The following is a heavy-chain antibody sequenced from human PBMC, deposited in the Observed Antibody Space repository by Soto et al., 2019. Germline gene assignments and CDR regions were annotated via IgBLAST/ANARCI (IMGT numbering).Heavy chain of an antibody. CDR1: GYTFTSYA. J-gene: IGHJ4*02. V-gene: IGHV1-3*05. D-gene: IGHD1-26*01. CDR3: ARAFRGEWEWEWDY. Sequence: QVQLVQSGAEEKKPGASVKVSCKASGYTFTSYAMHWVRQAPGQRLEWMGWINAGNGNTKYSQKFQGRVTITRDTAASTAYRELSSLRSEDTAVYYCARAFRGEWEWEWDYWGQGTLVTVSS. CDR2: INAGNGNT.